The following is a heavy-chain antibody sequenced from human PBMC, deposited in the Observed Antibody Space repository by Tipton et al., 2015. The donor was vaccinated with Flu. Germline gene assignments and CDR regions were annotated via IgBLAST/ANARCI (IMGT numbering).Heavy chain of an antibody. CDR2: IYYSGRT. CDR1: GGSISSASYY. Sequence: TLSLTCTFSGGSISSASYYWSWIRQPPGKGLEWIGYIYYSGRTNSNPSLQSRLTLSVDTSKNQFSLKLNSVTAADTAVYYCSRGGSSTSWYYFDYLGQGTLVTVSS. J-gene: IGHJ4*02. CDR3: SRGGSSTSWYYFDY. D-gene: IGHD6-13*01. V-gene: IGHV4-61*01.